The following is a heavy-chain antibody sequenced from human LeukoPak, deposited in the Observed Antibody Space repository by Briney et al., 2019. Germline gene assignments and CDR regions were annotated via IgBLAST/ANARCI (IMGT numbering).Heavy chain of an antibody. CDR3: ARANALYCSSTSCLFDY. Sequence: ASVKVSFKASGYTFTDYYIHWVRQAPGQGLEWMAWINPNSGGTYYAQNFHDRITLTRDTSISTAYMELSRLRSDDTAIYYCARANALYCSSTSCLFDYWGQGTLVTVSS. V-gene: IGHV1-2*02. CDR2: INPNSGGT. J-gene: IGHJ4*02. CDR1: GYTFTDYY. D-gene: IGHD2-2*01.